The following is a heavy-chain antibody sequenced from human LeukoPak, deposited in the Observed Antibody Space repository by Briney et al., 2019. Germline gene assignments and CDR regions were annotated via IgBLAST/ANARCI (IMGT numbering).Heavy chain of an antibody. J-gene: IGHJ6*02. D-gene: IGHD2-2*01. Sequence: ASVKVSCKASGYTFTSYYMHWVRQAPGQGLEWMGIINPSGGSTSYAQKFQGRVTMTRDTSTSTVYMELSSLRSEDTAVYYCARDLVVDHYYYGMDVWGQGTTVTVSS. CDR1: GYTFTSYY. CDR3: ARDLVVDHYYYGMDV. CDR2: INPSGGST. V-gene: IGHV1-46*01.